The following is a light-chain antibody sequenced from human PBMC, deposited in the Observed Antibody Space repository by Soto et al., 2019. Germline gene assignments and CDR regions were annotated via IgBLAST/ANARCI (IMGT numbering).Light chain of an antibody. CDR3: SSYTSTTTRV. CDR1: ITDVGGYNY. Sequence: QSVLTQAASVSGPPGRSLTISRTATITDVGGYNYVSWYQQHPGKGPKLMIYEVSNRPAGVSNRFSGSKSGNTATLTSSGLQAEDEADYYCSSYTSTTTRVFGTGTKVTVL. CDR2: EVS. V-gene: IGLV2-14*03. J-gene: IGLJ1*01.